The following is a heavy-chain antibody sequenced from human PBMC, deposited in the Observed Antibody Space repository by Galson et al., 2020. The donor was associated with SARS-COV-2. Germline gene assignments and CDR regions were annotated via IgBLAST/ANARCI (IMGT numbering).Heavy chain of an antibody. CDR3: TRDDFWSGYYGY. V-gene: IGHV3-49*04. D-gene: IGHD3-3*01. CDR2: ISSKAYGGTT. Sequence: ETGGSLRLSCTASGFTFGDYAMSWVRQAPGKGLEWVGFISSKAYGGTTDYAATVKGRFTISRDDSKSIAYLQMSSLKTEDTAVYYCTRDDFWSGYYGYWGQGTLVTVSS. J-gene: IGHJ4*02. CDR1: GFTFGDYA.